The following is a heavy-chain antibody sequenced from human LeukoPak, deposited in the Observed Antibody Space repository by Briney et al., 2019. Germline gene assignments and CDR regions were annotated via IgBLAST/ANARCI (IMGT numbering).Heavy chain of an antibody. CDR2: IYYSGST. CDR3: ARATSNSYNWFDP. J-gene: IGHJ5*02. Sequence: SETLSLTCTVSGGSISSGDYYWSWIRQPPGKGLEWIGYIYYSGSTYYNPSLKSRVTISVDTSKNQFSLKLSSVTAADTAVYYCARATSNSYNWFDPWGRGTLVTVSS. D-gene: IGHD6-6*01. CDR1: GGSISSGDYY. V-gene: IGHV4-30-4*08.